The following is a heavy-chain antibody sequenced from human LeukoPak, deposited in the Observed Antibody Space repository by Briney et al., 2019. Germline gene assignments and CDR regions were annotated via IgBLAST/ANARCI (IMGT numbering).Heavy chain of an antibody. J-gene: IGHJ4*02. D-gene: IGHD3-9*01. Sequence: GGSLRLSCAASGFTFSSYAMSWVRQAPGEGLEWVSAISGSGGSTYYADSVKGRFTISRDNSKNTLYLQMNSLRAEDTAVYYCAKVAKYYDILTGYFDYWGQGTLVTVSS. CDR2: ISGSGGST. CDR3: AKVAKYYDILTGYFDY. V-gene: IGHV3-23*01. CDR1: GFTFSSYA.